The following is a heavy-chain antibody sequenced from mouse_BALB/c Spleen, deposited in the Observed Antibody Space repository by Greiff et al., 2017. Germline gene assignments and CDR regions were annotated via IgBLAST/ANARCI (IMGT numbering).Heavy chain of an antibody. CDR1: GYTFTSYW. J-gene: IGHJ3*01. CDR3: ARGGNIATTWFAY. CDR2: INSSTGYT. D-gene: IGHD2-12*01. V-gene: IGHV1S26*01. Sequence: QVQLQQSGAELMKPGASVKMSCKASGYTFTSYWMHWVKQRPGQGLEWIGYINSSTGYTEYNQKFKDKATLTADKSSSTAYMQLSSLTSEDSAVYYCARGGNIATTWFAYWGQGTLVTVSA.